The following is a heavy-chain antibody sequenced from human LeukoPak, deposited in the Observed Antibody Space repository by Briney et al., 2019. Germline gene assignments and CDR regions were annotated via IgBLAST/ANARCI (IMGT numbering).Heavy chain of an antibody. CDR1: GFTVRSNY. CDR3: VRVKYQLLSSPFDY. J-gene: IGHJ4*02. CDR2: ISSGGST. D-gene: IGHD2-2*01. V-gene: IGHV3-66*01. Sequence: PGGALRLSCAACGFTVRSNYMSWVRQARGKGLEGVSVISSGGSTYYAESVKGTFTISSANSKNPLYLQMNSLRAEDTAVYYCVRVKYQLLSSPFDYWGQGTLVTVSS.